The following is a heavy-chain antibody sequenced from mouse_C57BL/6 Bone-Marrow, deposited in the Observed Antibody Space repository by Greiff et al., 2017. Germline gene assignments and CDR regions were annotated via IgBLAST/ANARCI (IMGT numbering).Heavy chain of an antibody. J-gene: IGHJ4*01. Sequence: EVQLVESGPELVKPGASVKISCKASGYSFTGYFMNWVMQSHGKSLEWIGRINPYNGVTFYNQKFKGKATLTVDKSSSTAHMELRSLASEDSAVYYCARLVYGSSYRYYAMDYWGQGTSVTVSS. D-gene: IGHD1-1*01. CDR3: ARLVYGSSYRYYAMDY. V-gene: IGHV1-20*02. CDR1: GYSFTGYF. CDR2: INPYNGVT.